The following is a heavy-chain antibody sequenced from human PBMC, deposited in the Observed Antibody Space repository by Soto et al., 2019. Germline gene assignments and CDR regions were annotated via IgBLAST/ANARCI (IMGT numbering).Heavy chain of an antibody. D-gene: IGHD2-21*02. CDR3: ARHEVGIAYCGGDCYPNWFDP. Sequence: PSETLSLTCTVSGGSISSSSYYWGWTRQPPGKGLEWIGSIYYSGSTYYNPSLKSRVTISVDTSKNQFSLKLSSVTAADTAVYYCARHEVGIAYCGGDCYPNWFDPWGQGTLVTVSS. J-gene: IGHJ5*02. CDR2: IYYSGST. CDR1: GGSISSSSYY. V-gene: IGHV4-39*01.